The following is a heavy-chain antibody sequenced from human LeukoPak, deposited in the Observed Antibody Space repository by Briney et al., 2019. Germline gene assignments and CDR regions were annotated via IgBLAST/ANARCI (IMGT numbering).Heavy chain of an antibody. CDR3: ARGTALYYYDSSGYGDLTYYFDY. V-gene: IGHV1-2*06. CDR1: GYTFTGYY. D-gene: IGHD3-22*01. Sequence: ASVKVSCKASGYTFTGYYMHWVRQAPGQGLEWMGRINPNSGGTNYAQKFQGRVTMTRDTSISTAYMELSRLRSDDTAVYYSARGTALYYYDSSGYGDLTYYFDYWGQGTLVTVSS. J-gene: IGHJ4*02. CDR2: INPNSGGT.